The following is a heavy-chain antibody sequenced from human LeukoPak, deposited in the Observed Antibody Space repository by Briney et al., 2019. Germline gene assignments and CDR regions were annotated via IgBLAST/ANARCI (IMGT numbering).Heavy chain of an antibody. D-gene: IGHD3-22*01. Sequence: GGSLRLSCAASGFTFSSYWMSWVRQAPGKGLEWVANIKQDGSEKYYVDSVKGRFTISRDNAKNSLYLQMNSLRAEDTAVYYCAREGEYDSDAFDIWGQGTMVTVSS. CDR1: GFTFSSYW. J-gene: IGHJ3*02. CDR2: IKQDGSEK. V-gene: IGHV3-7*01. CDR3: AREGEYDSDAFDI.